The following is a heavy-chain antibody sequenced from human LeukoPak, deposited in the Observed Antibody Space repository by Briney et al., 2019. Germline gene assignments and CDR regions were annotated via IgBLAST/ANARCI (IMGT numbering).Heavy chain of an antibody. CDR3: ARAHPGYSSSLLFDY. CDR2: IYTSGST. CDR1: GGSISSGSYY. D-gene: IGHD6-13*01. V-gene: IGHV4-61*02. Sequence: PSETLSLTCTVSGGSISSGSYYWSWIRQPAGKGLEWIGRIYTSGSTNYNPSLKSRVTISEDRSKNQFSLKLSSVTAADTAVYYCARAHPGYSSSLLFDYWGQGTLVTVSS. J-gene: IGHJ4*02.